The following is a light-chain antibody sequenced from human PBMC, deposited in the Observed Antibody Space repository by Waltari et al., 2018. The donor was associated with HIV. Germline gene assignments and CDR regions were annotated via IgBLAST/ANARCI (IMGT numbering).Light chain of an antibody. J-gene: IGLJ2*01. CDR1: SSNIGAGYD. CDR3: QSYDSALSGSV. CDR2: AND. V-gene: IGLV1-40*01. Sequence: QSVLTQPPSVSGAPGQRVTISCTGSSSNIGAGYDVYWYQQLPGTAPKLVISANDNRPSGVPDRFSGSKSGTSASLAITGLQAEDDADYYCQSYDSALSGSVFGGGTKLTVL.